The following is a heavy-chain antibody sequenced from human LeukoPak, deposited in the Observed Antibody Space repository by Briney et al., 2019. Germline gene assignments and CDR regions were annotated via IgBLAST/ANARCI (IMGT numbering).Heavy chain of an antibody. Sequence: GGSLRLSCAASGFSFGNYATHWVRQAPGKGLEWVAIISYDGAKKYYADSVKGRFTISRDNSKNTLYLQMNSLRTEDSALYYCAEEGEGSAWSAFDYWGQGTLVTVSS. CDR1: GFSFGNYA. D-gene: IGHD6-19*01. CDR2: ISYDGAKK. CDR3: AEEGEGSAWSAFDY. V-gene: IGHV3-30*18. J-gene: IGHJ4*02.